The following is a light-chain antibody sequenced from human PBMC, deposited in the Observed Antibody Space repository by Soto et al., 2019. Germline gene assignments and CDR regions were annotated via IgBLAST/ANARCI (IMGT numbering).Light chain of an antibody. CDR2: RNN. CDR3: AAWDDSLSAL. CDR1: SSNIGSNY. V-gene: IGLV1-47*01. Sequence: QSVLTQPPSASGTPGQRVTISCSGSSSNIGSNYVYWYQQLPGTAPKLLIYRNNQRPSGVPDRFSGSKSGTSASLAISGLRSEDEADYYCAAWDDSLSALFGGGTKLPVL. J-gene: IGLJ2*01.